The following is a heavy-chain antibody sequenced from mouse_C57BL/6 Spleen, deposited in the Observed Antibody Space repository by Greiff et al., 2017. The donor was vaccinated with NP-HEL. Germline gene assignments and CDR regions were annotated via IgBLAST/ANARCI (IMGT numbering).Heavy chain of an antibody. Sequence: QVQLQQPGAELVKPGASVKLSCKASGYTFTSYWMQWVTQRPGQGLEWIGEIDPSDSYTNYNQKFKGKATLTVDTSSRTAYMQLSSLTSEDSAVYYCARGGYYYGSSHWYFDVWGTGTTVTVSS. CDR3: ARGGYYYGSSHWYFDV. CDR1: GYTFTSYW. V-gene: IGHV1-50*01. CDR2: IDPSDSYT. J-gene: IGHJ1*03. D-gene: IGHD1-1*01.